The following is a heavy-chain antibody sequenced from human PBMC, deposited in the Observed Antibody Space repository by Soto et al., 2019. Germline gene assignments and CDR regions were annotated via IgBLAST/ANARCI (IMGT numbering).Heavy chain of an antibody. CDR1: GGSISSSSYY. J-gene: IGHJ4*02. D-gene: IGHD3-10*01. CDR2: IYYSGST. Sequence: PSETLSLTCTVSGGSISSSSYYWGWIRQPPGKGLEWIGSIYYSGSTYYNPSLKSRVTISVDTSKNQFSLKLSSVTAADTAMYYCARREVTYYYGSGGYYFDYWGQGTLVTVSS. CDR3: ARREVTYYYGSGGYYFDY. V-gene: IGHV4-39*01.